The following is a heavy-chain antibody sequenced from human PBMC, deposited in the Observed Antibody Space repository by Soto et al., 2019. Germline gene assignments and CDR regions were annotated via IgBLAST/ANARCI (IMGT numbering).Heavy chain of an antibody. CDR3: ARARSAAGTGWFDP. CDR2: MNPNSGNT. Sequence: QVQLVQSGAEVKKPGASVKVSCKASGYTFTSYDINWVRQATGQGLEWMGWMNPNSGNTGYAQKFQGRGTMTRNTSISTAYMDLSSLRSEDTAVYYCARARSAAGTGWFDPWGQGTLVTVSS. CDR1: GYTFTSYD. V-gene: IGHV1-8*01. J-gene: IGHJ5*02. D-gene: IGHD6-13*01.